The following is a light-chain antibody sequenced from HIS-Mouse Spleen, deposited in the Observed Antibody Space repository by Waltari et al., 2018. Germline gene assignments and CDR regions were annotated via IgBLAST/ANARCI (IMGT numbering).Light chain of an antibody. Sequence: DIQLTQSPSFLSASVGDRVTITCRASQGISSYLAWYQQKPEKAPKLVIYAASTLQSGVPSRFSGSGAGTEFTLTISSLQPEDFATYYCQQLNSYPPTFGQGTKVEIK. CDR2: AAS. CDR1: QGISSY. J-gene: IGKJ1*01. CDR3: QQLNSYPPT. V-gene: IGKV1-9*01.